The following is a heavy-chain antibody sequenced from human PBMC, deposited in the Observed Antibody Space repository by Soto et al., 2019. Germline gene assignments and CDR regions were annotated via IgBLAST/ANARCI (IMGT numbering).Heavy chain of an antibody. J-gene: IGHJ4*02. CDR2: ISYDGSNK. D-gene: IGHD2-15*01. CDR3: AKDRRKVVVAAPFDY. Sequence: GGSLRLSCAASGFTFSSYGMHWVRQAPGKGLEWVAVISYDGSNKYYADSVKGRFTISRDNSKNTLYLQMNSLRAEDTAVYYCAKDRRKVVVAAPFDYWGQGTLVSVSS. V-gene: IGHV3-30*18. CDR1: GFTFSSYG.